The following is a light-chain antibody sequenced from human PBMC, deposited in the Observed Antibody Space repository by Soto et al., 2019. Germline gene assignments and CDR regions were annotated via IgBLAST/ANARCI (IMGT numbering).Light chain of an antibody. Sequence: DIQMTQSPSSRSASVGNKVTIICRASQNLASYLNWYQQKLGTAPKVLIYATSTLKTGVPSRFSGSGSGTEFILTITSLQPEDFATYYCQQTYNTPLTFGGGTKVEIK. J-gene: IGKJ4*01. CDR3: QQTYNTPLT. CDR1: QNLASY. V-gene: IGKV1-39*01. CDR2: ATS.